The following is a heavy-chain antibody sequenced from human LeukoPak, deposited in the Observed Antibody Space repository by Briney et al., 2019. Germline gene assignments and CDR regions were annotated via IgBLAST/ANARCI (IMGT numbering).Heavy chain of an antibody. D-gene: IGHD3-3*01. CDR3: AKPPWGITIFGVVSHY. Sequence: GGSLRLSCAASGFTFSGYAMSWGRQAPGTGQEWVSAMSGSGGSKYYAGSVKGRFTISRDNSTNTLYLQMNSLRAEDTAVYYCAKPPWGITIFGVVSHYWGQGTLVTVSS. V-gene: IGHV3-23*01. J-gene: IGHJ4*02. CDR1: GFTFSGYA. CDR2: MSGSGGSK.